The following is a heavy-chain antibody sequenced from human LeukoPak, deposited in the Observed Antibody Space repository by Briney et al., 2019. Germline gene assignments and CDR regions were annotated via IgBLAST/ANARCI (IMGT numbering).Heavy chain of an antibody. J-gene: IGHJ4*02. CDR1: GYRLSDYY. Sequence: SVQVSCKTSGYRLSDYYMHWVRQAPGQGLEWMGWVNSNSSGTHYAQKFEGRVTVTRDTSISTAYMELSRLKSDDTAVYYCARGYCSGGSCYRFESWGQGTLVTVSS. D-gene: IGHD2-15*01. V-gene: IGHV1-2*02. CDR2: VNSNSSGT. CDR3: ARGYCSGGSCYRFES.